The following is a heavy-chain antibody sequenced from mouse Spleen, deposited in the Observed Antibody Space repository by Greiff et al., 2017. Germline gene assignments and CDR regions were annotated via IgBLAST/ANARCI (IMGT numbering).Heavy chain of an antibody. J-gene: IGHJ1*01. Sequence: EVKLVESGPGLVKPSQSLSLTCSVTGYSITSGYYWNWIRQFPGNKLEWMGYISYDGSNNYNPSLKNRISITRDTSKNQFFLKLNSVTPEDTATYYCARGGTMATYWYFDVWGAGTTVTVSP. CDR2: ISYDGSN. D-gene: IGHD1-2*01. CDR3: ARGGTMATYWYFDV. V-gene: IGHV3-6*01. CDR1: GYSITSGYY.